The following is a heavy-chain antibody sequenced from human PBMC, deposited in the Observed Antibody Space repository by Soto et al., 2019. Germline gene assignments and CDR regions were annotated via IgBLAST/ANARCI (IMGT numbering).Heavy chain of an antibody. J-gene: IGHJ4*02. V-gene: IGHV3-30*03. CDR2: ISYDGSNK. CDR1: GFTFSSYG. Sequence: GGSLRLSCAASGFTFSSYGMHWVRQAPGKGLEWVAVISYDGSNKYYTDSVKGRFTISRDNAENSLYLQMSSLRAEDTAVYYCARITYCSSSSCSPFDFWGQGTQVTVSS. CDR3: ARITYCSSSSCSPFDF. D-gene: IGHD2-2*01.